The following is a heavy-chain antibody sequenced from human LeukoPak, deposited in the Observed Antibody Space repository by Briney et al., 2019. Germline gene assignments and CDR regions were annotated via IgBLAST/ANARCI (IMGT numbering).Heavy chain of an antibody. CDR2: IYYSGST. Sequence: SETLSLTCTVSGGSISSYYWSWIRQPPGKGLEWIGYIYYSGSTNYNPSLKSRVTISVDTSKNQFSLKLRSVTAADTAVYYCARELDHSYDFWGQGTLVTVSS. D-gene: IGHD1-14*01. V-gene: IGHV4-59*01. CDR1: GGSISSYY. J-gene: IGHJ4*02. CDR3: ARELDHSYDF.